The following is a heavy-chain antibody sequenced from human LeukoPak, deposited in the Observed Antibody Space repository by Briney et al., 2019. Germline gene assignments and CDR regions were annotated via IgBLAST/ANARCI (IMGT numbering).Heavy chain of an antibody. D-gene: IGHD2-2*01. CDR2: ISSSSSYI. J-gene: IGHJ4*02. Sequence: GGSLRLSCAASGFTFSSYSMNWVRQAPGKGLEWVSSISSSSSYIYYADSVKGRFTISRDNAKNSLYLQMNSLRAEDTAVYYCARLVVPAAIEDYWGQGTLVTASS. CDR1: GFTFSSYS. CDR3: ARLVVPAAIEDY. V-gene: IGHV3-21*01.